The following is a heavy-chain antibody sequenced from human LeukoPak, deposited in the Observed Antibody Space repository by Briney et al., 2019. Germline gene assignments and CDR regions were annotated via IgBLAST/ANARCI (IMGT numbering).Heavy chain of an antibody. D-gene: IGHD4-11*01. CDR3: VRVEYSSSYYFDS. CDR1: GDSVSSNSAA. CDR2: TYYRTKWFN. V-gene: IGHV6-1*01. J-gene: IGHJ4*02. Sequence: SGPGLVKPSQTLSLTCAISGDSVSSNSAAWNWIRQSPSRGLEWLGKTYYRTKWFNHYGESVKSRIIIKPDTSKNQVSLQLNSVTPEDTAVYYCVRVEYSSSYYFDSWGQGTLVTVSS.